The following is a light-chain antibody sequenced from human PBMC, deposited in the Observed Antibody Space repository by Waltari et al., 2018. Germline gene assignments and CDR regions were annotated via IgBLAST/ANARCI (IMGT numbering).Light chain of an antibody. CDR2: DAS. J-gene: IGKJ5*01. CDR3: QQRKTWPIT. Sequence: EIVLPQSPAPLSLSPGESATLSCRASQSVSSFLTWYQQKRGQAPRLLIYDASTRATGIPARCSGSGSGTDFTLTNSSLEPEDFAVYYCQQRKTWPITFGQGTRLEIK. CDR1: QSVSSF. V-gene: IGKV3-11*01.